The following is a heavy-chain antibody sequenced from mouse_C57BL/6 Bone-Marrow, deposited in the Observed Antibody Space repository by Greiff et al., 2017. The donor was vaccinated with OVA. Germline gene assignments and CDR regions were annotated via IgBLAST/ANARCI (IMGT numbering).Heavy chain of an antibody. CDR3: TRGGYYDYGIAY. D-gene: IGHD2-4*01. CDR2: IDPETGGT. Sequence: VQLQQSGAELVRPGASVTLSCKASGYTFTDYEMYWVKQTPVHGLEWIGAIDPETGGTAYNQKFKGKAILTADKSSSTAYMELRSLTSEDSAVYYCTRGGYYDYGIAYWGQGTLVTVSA. V-gene: IGHV1-15*01. CDR1: GYTFTDYE. J-gene: IGHJ3*01.